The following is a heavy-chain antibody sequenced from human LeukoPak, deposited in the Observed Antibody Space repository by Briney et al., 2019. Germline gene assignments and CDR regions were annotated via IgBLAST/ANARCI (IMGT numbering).Heavy chain of an antibody. CDR1: GLTVSRNY. CDR3: ARPYCSGGSCPEDYYYYGMDV. V-gene: IGHV3-66*04. J-gene: IGHJ6*02. CDR2: IYSSGTT. D-gene: IGHD2-15*01. Sequence: GGSLRLSCAASGLTVSRNYMTWVRQAPGKGLEWVSTIYSSGTTYYADSVKGRFTISRDNAKNSLYLQMNSLRAEDTAVYYCARPYCSGGSCPEDYYYYGMDVWGQGTTVTVSS.